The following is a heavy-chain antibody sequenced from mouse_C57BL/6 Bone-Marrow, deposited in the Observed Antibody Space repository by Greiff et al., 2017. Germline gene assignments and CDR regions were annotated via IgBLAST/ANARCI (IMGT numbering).Heavy chain of an antibody. Sequence: QVQLQQPGAELVKPGASVKVSCKASGYTFTSYWMHWVKQRPGQGLEWIGRIHPSDSDTTYNQKFKGKATLTVDKSSSTAYMQLSSLTSEDTAVYYCTTARVILITTVVAVDYWGQGTTLTVSS. J-gene: IGHJ2*01. CDR3: TTARVILITTVVAVDY. D-gene: IGHD1-1*01. CDR1: GYTFTSYW. CDR2: IHPSDSDT. V-gene: IGHV1-74*01.